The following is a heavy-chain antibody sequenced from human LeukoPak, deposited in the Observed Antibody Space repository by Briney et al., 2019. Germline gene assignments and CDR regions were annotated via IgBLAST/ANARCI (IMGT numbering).Heavy chain of an antibody. CDR3: ARIPLYFLAPFDY. CDR1: GGSVSGYY. V-gene: IGHV4-34*01. CDR2: ISHRGRT. Sequence: RPSETLSLTCAVYGGSVSGYYWSWLRQPPGKGLEWLGEISHRGRTHYNPSLKGRVTMSVDTSKNQFALEVDSVTAADTAVYYCARIPLYFLAPFDYWGQGILVTVSS. D-gene: IGHD3-3*01. J-gene: IGHJ4*02.